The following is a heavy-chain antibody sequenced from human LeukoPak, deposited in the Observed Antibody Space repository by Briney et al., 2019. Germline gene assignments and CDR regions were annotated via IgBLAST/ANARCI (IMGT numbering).Heavy chain of an antibody. CDR2: IRYDGSNK. J-gene: IGHJ4*02. CDR1: GFSFRSYG. V-gene: IGHV3-30*02. Sequence: GGSLRLSXAASGFSFRSYGMHWVRQAPGKGLEWVTFIRYDGSNKYYADSVKGRFTISRDNSKNTLYLQMNSLRTEDTAVYYCAKDSSGSSWYWDYWGQGTLVTVSS. D-gene: IGHD6-13*01. CDR3: AKDSSGSSWYWDY.